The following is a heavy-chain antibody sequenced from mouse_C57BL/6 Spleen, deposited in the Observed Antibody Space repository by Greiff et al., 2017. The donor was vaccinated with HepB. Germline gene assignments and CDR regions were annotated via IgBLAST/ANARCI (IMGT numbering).Heavy chain of an antibody. Sequence: VQLQQSGAELVKPGASVKISCKASGYAFSSYWMNWVKQRPGKGLEWIGQIYPGDGDTNYNGKFKGKATLTADKSSSTAYMQLSSLTSEDSAVYFCASFYDYGSWFAYWGQGTLVTVSA. CDR1: GYAFSSYW. CDR3: ASFYDYGSWFAY. V-gene: IGHV1-80*01. CDR2: IYPGDGDT. D-gene: IGHD2-4*01. J-gene: IGHJ3*01.